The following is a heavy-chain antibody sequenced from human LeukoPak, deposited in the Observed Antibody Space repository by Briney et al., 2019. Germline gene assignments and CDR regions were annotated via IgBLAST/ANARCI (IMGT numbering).Heavy chain of an antibody. CDR2: ISTSGRT. V-gene: IGHV4-61*02. Sequence: PSETLSLTCTVSGDSITRGSYYWSWIRQPAGKGLEWIGRISTSGRTYYNPSLKSRVTISVDTSKNQFSLRLSSVTAADTAVYYCARASDLTAVYYYYYMDVWGKGTTVTISS. CDR1: GDSITRGSYY. D-gene: IGHD2-21*02. J-gene: IGHJ6*03. CDR3: ARASDLTAVYYYYYMDV.